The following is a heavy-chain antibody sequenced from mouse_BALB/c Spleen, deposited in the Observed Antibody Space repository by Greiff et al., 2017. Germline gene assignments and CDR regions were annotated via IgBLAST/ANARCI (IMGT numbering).Heavy chain of an antibody. D-gene: IGHD4-1*01. V-gene: IGHV5-9-3*01. CDR3: ARRGLGQAWFAY. CDR2: ISSGGSYT. J-gene: IGHJ3*01. Sequence: DVKLVESGGGLVKPGGSLKLSCAASGFTFSSYAMSWVRQTPEKRLEWVATISSGGSYTYYPDSVKGRFTISRDNAKNTLYLQMSSLRSEDTAMYYCARRGLGQAWFAYWGQGTLVTVSA. CDR1: GFTFSSYA.